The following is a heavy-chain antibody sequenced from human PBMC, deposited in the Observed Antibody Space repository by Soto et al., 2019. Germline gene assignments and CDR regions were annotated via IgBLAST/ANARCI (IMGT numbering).Heavy chain of an antibody. J-gene: IGHJ4*02. CDR3: ATLWGQD. D-gene: IGHD3-10*01. V-gene: IGHV4-39*01. CDR2: IYYSGST. Sequence: QLQLQESGPGLVKPSETLSLTCTVSGGSISSSSYYWGWIRQPPGKGLEWIGRIYYSGSTYYNPPXXXRXXISVDTSKNQFSLKLSSVTAAATAVYYCATLWGQDWGQGTLVTVSS. CDR1: GGSISSSSYY.